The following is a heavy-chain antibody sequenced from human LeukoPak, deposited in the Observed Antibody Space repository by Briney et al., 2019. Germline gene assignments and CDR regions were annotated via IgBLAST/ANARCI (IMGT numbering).Heavy chain of an antibody. CDR3: ARDGAQYSSGPECDP. CDR1: GLHFSGTA. V-gene: IGHV3-23*01. J-gene: IGHJ5*02. D-gene: IGHD6-19*01. Sequence: GGSLRLSCAASGLHFSGTAMSWVRQAPGKGLEWVSAISHDGMNAYYADSVKGRFTISRDNSKKTVSLEMSSLTAADTGVYYCARDGAQYSSGPECDPRGQGALVTVSP. CDR2: ISHDGMNA.